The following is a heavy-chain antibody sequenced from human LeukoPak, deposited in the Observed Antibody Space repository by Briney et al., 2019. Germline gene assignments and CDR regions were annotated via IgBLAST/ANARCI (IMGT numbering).Heavy chain of an antibody. CDR1: GGTFSSYA. Sequence: RASVKVSCKASGGTFSSYAISWVRQAPGQGLEWMGGIIPIFGVTNYAQKFQGRVTITADKSTSTAYMELSSLRSEDTAVYYCARGPQRYYYYYYMDVWGKGTTVTVSS. CDR2: IIPIFGVT. V-gene: IGHV1-69*10. J-gene: IGHJ6*03. CDR3: ARGPQRYYYYYYMDV.